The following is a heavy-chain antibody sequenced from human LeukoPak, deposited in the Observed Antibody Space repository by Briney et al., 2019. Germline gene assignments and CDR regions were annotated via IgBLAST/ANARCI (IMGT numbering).Heavy chain of an antibody. Sequence: ASVKVSCKASGYTFTSYYMHWVRQAPGQGLEWMGIINPSGGSTSYAQKFQGRVTMTRDMSTSTVYMELSSLRSEDTAVYYCARDGGYCSGGSCYAGQGFDPWGQGTLVTVSS. J-gene: IGHJ5*02. D-gene: IGHD2-15*01. CDR2: INPSGGST. CDR1: GYTFTSYY. CDR3: ARDGGYCSGGSCYAGQGFDP. V-gene: IGHV1-46*01.